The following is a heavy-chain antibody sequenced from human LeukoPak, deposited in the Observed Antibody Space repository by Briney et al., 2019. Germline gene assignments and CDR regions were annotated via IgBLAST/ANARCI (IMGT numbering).Heavy chain of an antibody. CDR1: GGSISSGSYY. CDR2: IYTSGST. Sequence: SETLSLTCTVSGGSISSGSYYWSWIRQPAGKGLEWIGRIYTSGSTNYNPSLKSRVTISVDTSKNQFSLKLSSVTAADTAVYYCARGFSQLAWLVRGDAFDIWGQGTMVTVSS. D-gene: IGHD6-19*01. V-gene: IGHV4-61*02. CDR3: ARGFSQLAWLVRGDAFDI. J-gene: IGHJ3*02.